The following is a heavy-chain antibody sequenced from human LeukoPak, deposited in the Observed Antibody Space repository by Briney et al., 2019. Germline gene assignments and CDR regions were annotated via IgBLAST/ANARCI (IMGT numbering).Heavy chain of an antibody. CDR2: ISGSGWTI. CDR1: GFTFSSYE. D-gene: IGHD3-10*02. V-gene: IGHV3-48*03. CDR3: AELGITMIGGV. J-gene: IGHJ6*04. Sequence: PGGSLRLSCAASGFTFSSYEMNWVRQAPGKGLEWVSYISGSGWTINYADSVKGRFTVSRDNAKNSLSLQMNSLRAEDTAVYYCAELGITMIGGVWGKGTTVTISS.